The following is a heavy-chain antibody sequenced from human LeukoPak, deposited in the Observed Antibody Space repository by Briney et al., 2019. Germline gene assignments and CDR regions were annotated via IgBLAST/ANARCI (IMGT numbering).Heavy chain of an antibody. CDR3: AKGWFGEPLDY. Sequence: GRSPRFSCAASGFTFSSHGMHWVRHAPGKGLEWVAVISYDGSNKYYADSVKGRFTISRDHSKSTLYLQMNSLRAEDTAVYYCAKGWFGEPLDYWGQGTLVTVSS. CDR2: ISYDGSNK. CDR1: GFTFSSHG. J-gene: IGHJ4*02. D-gene: IGHD3-10*01. V-gene: IGHV3-30*18.